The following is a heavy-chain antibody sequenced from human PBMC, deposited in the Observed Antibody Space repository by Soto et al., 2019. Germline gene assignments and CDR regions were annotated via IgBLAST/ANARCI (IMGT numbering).Heavy chain of an antibody. J-gene: IGHJ4*02. Sequence: QLQLQESGPGLVKPSETLSLTCTVSGGSISSSSYYWGWIRQPPGKGLEWIGSIYYSGSTYYNPSLKSRVTISVDTSKNQFSLKLSSVTAADTAVYYCARLLASSWCDYWGQGTLVTVSS. CDR2: IYYSGST. CDR3: ARLLASSWCDY. CDR1: GGSISSSSYY. D-gene: IGHD6-13*01. V-gene: IGHV4-39*01.